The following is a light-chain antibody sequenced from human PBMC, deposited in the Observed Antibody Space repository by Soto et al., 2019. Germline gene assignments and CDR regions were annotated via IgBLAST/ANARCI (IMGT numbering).Light chain of an antibody. CDR3: QQYGSSPLT. Sequence: EIVLTQSPGTLSLSPGERASLSCRASQSVSSEKLAWYQQKPGQAPRLLIFGASGRATGIPERFSGSGSGTDFSLTISRLEPEDSAVYYCQQYGSSPLTFGGGTKVDIK. CDR1: QSVSSEK. J-gene: IGKJ4*01. V-gene: IGKV3-20*01. CDR2: GAS.